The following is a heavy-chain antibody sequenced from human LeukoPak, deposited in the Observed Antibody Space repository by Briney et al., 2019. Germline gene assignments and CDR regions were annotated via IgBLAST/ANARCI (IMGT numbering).Heavy chain of an antibody. D-gene: IGHD2-2*01. V-gene: IGHV3-30*04. CDR1: GFTFSSYA. J-gene: IGHJ4*02. CDR2: ISYDGSNK. CDR3: AKDCSSASCQRLFDS. Sequence: PGGSLRLSCAAPGFTFSSYAMHWVRQAPGKGLEWVAVISYDGSNKYYADSVKGRFTISRDNSKNTLYLQMNSLRAEDTAVYYCAKDCSSASCQRLFDSWGQGTLVTVSS.